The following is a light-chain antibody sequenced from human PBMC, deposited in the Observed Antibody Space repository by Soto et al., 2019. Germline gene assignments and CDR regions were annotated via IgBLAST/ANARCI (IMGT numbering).Light chain of an antibody. CDR3: QQRSNWPIT. CDR2: DAS. CDR1: QSVSSY. V-gene: IGKV3-11*01. J-gene: IGKJ3*01. Sequence: EIVLTQSPATLSLSPGERATLSCRASQSVSSYLAWYPQKPGQAPRLLIYDASNRATGIPARFSGSGSGTDFTLTISSLEPEDFAVYDCQQRSNWPITFGPGTKVDIK.